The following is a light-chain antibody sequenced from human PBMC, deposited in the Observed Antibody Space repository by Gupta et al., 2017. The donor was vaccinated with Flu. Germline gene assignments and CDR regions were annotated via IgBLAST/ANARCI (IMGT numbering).Light chain of an antibody. V-gene: IGKV3-15*01. CDR3: QQENNGQRWGT. CDR1: QSVSSN. CDR2: GAS. J-gene: IGKJ2*02. Sequence: EIVMTQSPATLSVSPGERATLSCRASQSVSSNLDWYQQKPGQAPRLLIYGASTRAKGSKDRCSGSGVGTEFKLTISSRQSEDLAVYYCQQENNGQRWGTFGQGTKLEIK.